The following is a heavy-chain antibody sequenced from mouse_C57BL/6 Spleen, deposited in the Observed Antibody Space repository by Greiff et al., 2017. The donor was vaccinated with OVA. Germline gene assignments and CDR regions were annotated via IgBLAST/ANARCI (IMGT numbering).Heavy chain of an antibody. D-gene: IGHD2-1*01. J-gene: IGHJ4*01. CDR3: ARVDGNYDYAMDY. Sequence: EVQRVESEGGLVQPGSSMKLSCTASGFTFSDYYMAWVRQVPEKGLEWVANINYDGSSTYYLDSLKSRFIISRDNAKNILYLQMSSLKSEDTATYYCARVDGNYDYAMDYWGQGTSVTVSS. CDR2: INYDGSST. V-gene: IGHV5-16*01. CDR1: GFTFSDYY.